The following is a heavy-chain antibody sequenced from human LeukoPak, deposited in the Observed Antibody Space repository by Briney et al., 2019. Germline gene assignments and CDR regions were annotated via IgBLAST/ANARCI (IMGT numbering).Heavy chain of an antibody. CDR1: GFTFSSYA. J-gene: IGHJ4*02. CDR2: ISYDGGNK. D-gene: IGHD2-15*01. CDR3: ANSREYYFDY. Sequence: GGSLRLSCAASGFTFSSYAMHWVRQAPGKGLEWVAIISYDGGNKYYADSVKGRFTISRDNSKNTLYLQMDSLRAEDTAVYYSANSREYYFDYWGQGTLVTVSS. V-gene: IGHV3-30*04.